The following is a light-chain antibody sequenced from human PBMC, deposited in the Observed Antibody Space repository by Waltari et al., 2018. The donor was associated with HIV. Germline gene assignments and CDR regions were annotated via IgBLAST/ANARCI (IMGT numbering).Light chain of an antibody. V-gene: IGKV4-1*01. J-gene: IGKJ1*01. CDR3: QQHHSIPWT. CDR1: HGCLAWPKNKNF. CDR2: WAA. Sequence: DIILTQSPDPLAVFLGDRATIHCKSSHGCLAWPKNKNFLAGYQQKPGQPPKLLIYWAATRESGVPARFSGSGSGTDFSLTISSLQAEDVAVYYCQQHHSIPWTFGQGTKVEIK.